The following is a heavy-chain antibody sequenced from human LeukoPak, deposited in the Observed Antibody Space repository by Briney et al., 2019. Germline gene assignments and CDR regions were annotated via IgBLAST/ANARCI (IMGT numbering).Heavy chain of an antibody. CDR3: ARGWIQLWSGIDY. CDR2: IYYSGST. V-gene: IGHV4-59*01. D-gene: IGHD5-18*01. Sequence: SETLSLTCTVSGGSISSYYWSWIRQPPGKGLEWIGYIYYSGSTNYNPSLKSRVTISVDTSKNQFSLKLSSVTAADTAVYYCARGWIQLWSGIDYWGQGTLVTVSS. J-gene: IGHJ4*02. CDR1: GGSISSYY.